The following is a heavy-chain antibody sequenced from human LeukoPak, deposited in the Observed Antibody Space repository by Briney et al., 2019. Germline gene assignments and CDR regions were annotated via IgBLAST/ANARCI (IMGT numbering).Heavy chain of an antibody. CDR1: GFTFSSYG. V-gene: IGHV3-30*18. CDR2: ISYDGSNK. D-gene: IGHD5-12*01. J-gene: IGHJ4*02. Sequence: GRSLRLSCAASGFTFSSYGMHWVRQAPGKGLEWVAVISYDGSNKYYADSVKGRFTISRDNSKNTLYLQMNSLRVEDTAVYYCAKDRDAINTYFDYWGQGTLVTVSS. CDR3: AKDRDAINTYFDY.